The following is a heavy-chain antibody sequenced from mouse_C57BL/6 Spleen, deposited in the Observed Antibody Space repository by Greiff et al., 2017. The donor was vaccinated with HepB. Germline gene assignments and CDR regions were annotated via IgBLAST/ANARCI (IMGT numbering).Heavy chain of an antibody. V-gene: IGHV1-81*01. CDR1: GYTFTSYG. Sequence: QVQLKQSGAELARPGASVKLSCKASGYTFTSYGISWVKQRTGQGLEWIGEIYPRSGNTYYNEKFKGKATLTADKSSSTAYMELRSLTSEDSAVYFCALLVYFDYWGQGTTLTVSS. D-gene: IGHD2-1*01. J-gene: IGHJ2*01. CDR3: ALLVYFDY. CDR2: IYPRSGNT.